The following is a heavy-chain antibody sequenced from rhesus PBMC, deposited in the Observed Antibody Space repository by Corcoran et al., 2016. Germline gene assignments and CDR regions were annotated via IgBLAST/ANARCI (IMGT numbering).Heavy chain of an antibody. CDR1: GGSFSGYY. D-gene: IGHD4-35*01. J-gene: IGHJ2*01. CDR3: AREGSDYGNYYWYFDL. CDR2: ISGSSGST. Sequence: QVQLQESGPGLVTPSETLSLTCAVSGGSFSGYYWGSIRPPPGKGLEWIGYISGSSGSTDYNPSLKSRVTISTDTSKNQFSLKLSSVTAADTAVYYCAREGSDYGNYYWYFDLWGPGTPITISS. V-gene: IGHV4-165*01.